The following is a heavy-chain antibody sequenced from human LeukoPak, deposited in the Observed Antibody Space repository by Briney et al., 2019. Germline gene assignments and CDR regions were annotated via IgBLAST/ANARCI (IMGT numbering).Heavy chain of an antibody. Sequence: GGSLTLSCEDSGFTFRSYEMNWVRQAPGKGLEWVSAISGSGGSTYYADSVKGRFTISRDNSKNTLYLQMNSLRAEDTALYYGAKMGGFGELNYYNRDVGAKGTTVT. CDR2: ISGSGGST. CDR1: GFTFRSYE. D-gene: IGHD3-10*01. V-gene: IGHV3-23*01. J-gene: IGHJ6*03. CDR3: AKMGGFGELNYYNRDV.